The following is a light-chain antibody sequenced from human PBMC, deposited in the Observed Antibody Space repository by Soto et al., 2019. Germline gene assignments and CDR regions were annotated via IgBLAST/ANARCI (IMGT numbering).Light chain of an antibody. CDR1: QTIDNT. V-gene: IGKV3-15*01. CDR2: DAS. Sequence: EIVMTQSPATLSLSPGERATLSCRASQTIDNTLAWYQRKPGQAPRLHIYDASTRATGVPARFSGSGSGTDFTLTISSLQSEDFAVYYCQHYNYWPYTFGQGTKVDIK. CDR3: QHYNYWPYT. J-gene: IGKJ2*01.